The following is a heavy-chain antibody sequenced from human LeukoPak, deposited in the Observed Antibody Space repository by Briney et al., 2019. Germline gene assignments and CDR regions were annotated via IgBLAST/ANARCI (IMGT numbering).Heavy chain of an antibody. CDR2: IIPILGIA. Sequence: ASVKVSCKASGGTFSSYAISWVRQAPGQGLEWMGRIIPILGIANYAQKFQGRVTITADKSTSTAYMELSSLRSEDTAVYYCAIAAAYYGMDVWGQGTTVTVSS. V-gene: IGHV1-69*04. CDR1: GGTFSSYA. D-gene: IGHD6-13*01. CDR3: AIAAAYYGMDV. J-gene: IGHJ6*02.